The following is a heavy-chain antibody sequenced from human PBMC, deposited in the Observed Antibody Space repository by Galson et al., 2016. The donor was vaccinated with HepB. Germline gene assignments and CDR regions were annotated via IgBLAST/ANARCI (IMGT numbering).Heavy chain of an antibody. CDR1: GFSFSRYA. CDR3: AKEGGSRYFDWLLKNGYFQH. V-gene: IGHV3-30*18. Sequence: SLRLSCAASGFSFSRYAMHWVRQAPGKGLEWVAVISHEGKKKYYADSVKGRFTISRDNSKNSLDLQMSTLRAADTAVYFSAKEGGSRYFDWLLKNGYFQHWGQGTLVTVSS. D-gene: IGHD3-9*01. CDR2: ISHEGKKK. J-gene: IGHJ1*01.